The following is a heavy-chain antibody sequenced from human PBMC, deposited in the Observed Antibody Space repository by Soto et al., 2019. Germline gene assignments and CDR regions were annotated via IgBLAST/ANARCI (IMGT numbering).Heavy chain of an antibody. CDR3: AKRLYTSGWAGAFDI. D-gene: IGHD6-19*01. CDR2: VSGSGGST. Sequence: EVPLLESGGGLVQPGGSLRLSCAASTFTFSSYAMTWVRQAPGKGLEWVSSVSGSGGSTYYADSVKGRFTISRDNSRNTLYLQMNSLRAEDTAVYYCAKRLYTSGWAGAFDIWGQGTMVTVSS. CDR1: TFTFSSYA. J-gene: IGHJ3*02. V-gene: IGHV3-23*01.